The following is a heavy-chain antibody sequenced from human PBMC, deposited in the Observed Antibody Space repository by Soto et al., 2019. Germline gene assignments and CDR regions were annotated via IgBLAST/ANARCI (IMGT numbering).Heavy chain of an antibody. Sequence: QLQLQESGPGLVKPSETLSLTCTVSGGSISSSSYYWGWIRQPPGKGLEWIGSIYYSGSTYYNPSLKSRVTISVDTSKNQFSLKLSSVTAADTAVYYCARCVILGWFGEPRVDYWGQGTLITVSS. J-gene: IGHJ4*02. CDR3: ARCVILGWFGEPRVDY. V-gene: IGHV4-39*01. D-gene: IGHD3-10*01. CDR2: IYYSGST. CDR1: GGSISSSSYY.